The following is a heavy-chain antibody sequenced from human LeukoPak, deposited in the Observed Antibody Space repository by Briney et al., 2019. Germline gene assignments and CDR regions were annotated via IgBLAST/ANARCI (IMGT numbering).Heavy chain of an antibody. CDR1: GFTFSSYG. CDR3: ARVVWFGEGVNWFDP. J-gene: IGHJ5*02. V-gene: IGHV3-23*01. Sequence: PGGSLSLSCAASGFTFSSYGMSWVRQAPGKGLEWVSAISGSGGSTYYADSVKGRFTISRDNSNNTLYLQMNSLRAEDRAVYYYARVVWFGEGVNWFDPWGQGTLVTVSS. CDR2: ISGSGGST. D-gene: IGHD3-10*01.